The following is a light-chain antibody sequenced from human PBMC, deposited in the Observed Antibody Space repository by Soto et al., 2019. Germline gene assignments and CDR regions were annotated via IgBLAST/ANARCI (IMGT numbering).Light chain of an antibody. J-gene: IGLJ3*02. CDR3: FSYTSSSTWV. Sequence: QSALPQPASVSGSPGQSITISCTGGTSDVGGYNFVSWYQQHPGKVPRLMIYEINNRPSGVSNRFSGSRSGNTASLTISGLQAEDEADYYCFSYTSSSTWVFGGGTKVSVL. V-gene: IGLV2-14*01. CDR2: EIN. CDR1: TSDVGGYNF.